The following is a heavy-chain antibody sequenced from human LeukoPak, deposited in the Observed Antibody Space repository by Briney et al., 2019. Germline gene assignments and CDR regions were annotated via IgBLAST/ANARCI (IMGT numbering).Heavy chain of an antibody. J-gene: IGHJ4*02. V-gene: IGHV3-7*03. CDR1: GFTFSSYA. CDR3: ARPRGSGNYFSGDY. Sequence: GGSLRLSCAASGFTFSSYAMSWVRQAPGKGLEWVANIRQDGSKKSYVDSVKGRFTISRDNAKNSLYLQMSSLRSEDTAVYYCARPRGSGNYFSGDYWGQGTLVTVSS. D-gene: IGHD3-10*01. CDR2: IRQDGSKK.